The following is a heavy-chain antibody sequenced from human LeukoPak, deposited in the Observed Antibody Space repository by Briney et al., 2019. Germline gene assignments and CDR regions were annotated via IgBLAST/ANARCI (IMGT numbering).Heavy chain of an antibody. Sequence: ASVKVSCKASGYTFTSYGISWVRQAPGQGLEWMGWISAYNGNTNYAQKLQGRVTMTTDTSTSTAYMELRSLRSDDTAVYYRAREGYGSGSYFRTYYYYYMDVWGKGTTVTISS. V-gene: IGHV1-18*01. CDR1: GYTFTSYG. CDR2: ISAYNGNT. CDR3: AREGYGSGSYFRTYYYYYMDV. J-gene: IGHJ6*03. D-gene: IGHD3-10*01.